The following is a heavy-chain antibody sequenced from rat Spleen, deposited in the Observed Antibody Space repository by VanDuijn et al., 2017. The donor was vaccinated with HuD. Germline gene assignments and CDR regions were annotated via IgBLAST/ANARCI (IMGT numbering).Heavy chain of an antibody. V-gene: IGHV2-13*01. D-gene: IGHD1-9*01. J-gene: IGHJ2*01. CDR3: ARGHSTGIFFDY. Sequence: QVQLKESGPGLVQPSQTLSLTCTVSGFSLSSYGVIWVRQPPGKGLEWMGVIWSGGSTDYNSALKSRLSISRDTSKSQVFLKMNSLQTEDIATYYCARGHSTGIFFDYWGQGVMVTVSS. CDR1: GFSLSSYG. CDR2: IWSGGST.